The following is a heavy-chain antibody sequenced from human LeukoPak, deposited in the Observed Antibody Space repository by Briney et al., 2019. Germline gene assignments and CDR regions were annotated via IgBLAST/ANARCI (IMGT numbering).Heavy chain of an antibody. CDR3: ARGKADSSGWYARVPNYYYYYYMDV. J-gene: IGHJ6*03. V-gene: IGHV4-34*01. CDR2: INHSGST. D-gene: IGHD6-13*01. Sequence: PSETLSLTCAVYGGSFSGYYWSWIRQPPGKGLEWIGEINHSGSTNYSPSLKSRVTISVDTSKNQFSLKLSSVTAADTAVYYCARGKADSSGWYARVPNYYYYYYMDVWGKGTTVTVSS. CDR1: GGSFSGYY.